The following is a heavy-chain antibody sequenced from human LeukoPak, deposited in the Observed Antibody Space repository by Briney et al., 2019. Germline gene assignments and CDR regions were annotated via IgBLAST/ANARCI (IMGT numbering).Heavy chain of an antibody. Sequence: GGSLRLSCAASGFTFSSYAMSWVRQAPGKGLEWVSAISGSGGSTYYADSVKGRFTISRDNSKNTLYLQMNSLRSEDTAVYYCARDQGRGYGEPDYWGQGTLVTVSS. D-gene: IGHD5-18*01. V-gene: IGHV3-23*01. CDR1: GFTFSSYA. CDR2: ISGSGGST. CDR3: ARDQGRGYGEPDY. J-gene: IGHJ4*02.